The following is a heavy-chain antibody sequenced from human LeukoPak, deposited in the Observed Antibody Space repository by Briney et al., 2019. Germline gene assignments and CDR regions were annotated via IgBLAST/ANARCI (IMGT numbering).Heavy chain of an antibody. CDR2: ISWNSCSI. Sequence: GGSLRLSCAASGFTFDDYAMHWVRQAPGKGLEWVSGISWNSCSIGYADSVKGRFTISRDNAKNSLYLQMNSLRAEDTALYYCAKGGAVVPAAFDYWGQGTLVTVSS. CDR1: GFTFDDYA. CDR3: AKGGAVVPAAFDY. D-gene: IGHD2-2*01. J-gene: IGHJ4*02. V-gene: IGHV3-9*01.